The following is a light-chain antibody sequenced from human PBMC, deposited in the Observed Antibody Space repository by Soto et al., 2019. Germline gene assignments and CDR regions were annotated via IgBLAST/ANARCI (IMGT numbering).Light chain of an antibody. CDR3: QQYGSSPIT. Sequence: ENVLTQSPGTLSLSPGERATLSCRASQSVSGSYLAWYQQKPGQAPRLLIYGASSRATGIPDRFSGSGSGADFTLTISRLEPEDFAVYYCQQYGSSPITFGQGTRLDIK. V-gene: IGKV3-20*01. CDR1: QSVSGSY. J-gene: IGKJ5*01. CDR2: GAS.